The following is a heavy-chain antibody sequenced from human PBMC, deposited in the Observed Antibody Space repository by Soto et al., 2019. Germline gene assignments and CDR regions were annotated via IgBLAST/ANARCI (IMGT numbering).Heavy chain of an antibody. CDR1: GGSISSYY. J-gene: IGHJ4*02. V-gene: IGHV4-59*01. Sequence: SETLSLTCTVSGGSISSYYWSWIRQPPGKGLEWIGYIYYSGSTNYNPSLKSRVTISVDTSKNQFSLKLSSVTAADTAVYYCARAGYSYGSGWFDYWGQGTLVTVS. CDR2: IYYSGST. D-gene: IGHD5-18*01. CDR3: ARAGYSYGSGWFDY.